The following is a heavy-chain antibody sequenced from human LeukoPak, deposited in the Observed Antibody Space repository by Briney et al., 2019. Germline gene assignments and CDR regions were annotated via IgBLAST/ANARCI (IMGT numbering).Heavy chain of an antibody. Sequence: PSETLSLTCAVYGGSFSGYYWSWIRQPPGKGLEWIGEINHSGSTHYNPSLKSRVTISVDTSKNQFSLKLSSVTAADTAVYYCARGRGSYFLYYFDYWGRGTLVTVSS. CDR3: ARGRGSYFLYYFDY. D-gene: IGHD1-26*01. J-gene: IGHJ4*02. CDR1: GGSFSGYY. CDR2: INHSGST. V-gene: IGHV4-34*01.